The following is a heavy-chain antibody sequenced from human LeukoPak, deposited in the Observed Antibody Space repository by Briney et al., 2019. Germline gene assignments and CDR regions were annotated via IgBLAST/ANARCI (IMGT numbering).Heavy chain of an antibody. CDR2: IYPGDSDT. J-gene: IGHJ4*02. D-gene: IGHD3-22*01. CDR3: ASTVDSSGYSFDY. Sequence: KPGESLKISCKTPGYSSTSSWIAWVRQMPGKGLEWMGIIYPGDSDTRFSPSFQGQVTISADKSISTAYLQWSSLKASDTAMYYCASTVDSSGYSFDYWGQGTLVTVSS. CDR1: GYSSTSSW. V-gene: IGHV5-51*01.